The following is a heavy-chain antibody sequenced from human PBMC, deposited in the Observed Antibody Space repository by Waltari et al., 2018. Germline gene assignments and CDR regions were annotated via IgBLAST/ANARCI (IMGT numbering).Heavy chain of an antibody. CDR1: GYSISSGYY. Sequence: QVQLQESGPGLVKPSETLSLTCAVSGYSISSGYYWGWIRQPPGKGLEWIGGIYHSGSTYYNPSLKSRVTISVDTSKNQFSLKLSSVTAADTAVYYCARNLIVVVPAAIGWFDPWGQGTLVTVSS. J-gene: IGHJ5*02. V-gene: IGHV4-38-2*01. D-gene: IGHD2-2*01. CDR3: ARNLIVVVPAAIGWFDP. CDR2: IYHSGST.